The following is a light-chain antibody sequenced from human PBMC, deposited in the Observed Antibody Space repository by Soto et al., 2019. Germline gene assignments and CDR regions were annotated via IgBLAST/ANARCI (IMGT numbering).Light chain of an antibody. CDR3: QQSYSRPYT. V-gene: IGKV1-39*01. CDR2: AAS. J-gene: IGKJ2*01. Sequence: DIQMTQSPSSLSASVGDSVTITCWASESISTYLNWYQQESGKAPKLLISAASTLRPGVPSRLSGSGSGTDFSLTISSLQPEDFATYFCQQSYSRPYTFGRGTKVEIK. CDR1: ESISTY.